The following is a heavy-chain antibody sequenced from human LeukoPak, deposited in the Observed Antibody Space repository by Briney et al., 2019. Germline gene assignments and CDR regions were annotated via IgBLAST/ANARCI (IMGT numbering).Heavy chain of an antibody. CDR1: VYTFTTYG. CDR2: ISAYNGNT. D-gene: IGHD2-2*01. J-gene: IGHJ1*01. CDR3: ARRTPVEYFQH. V-gene: IGHV1-18*01. Sequence: GASVNVSFKASVYTFTTYGMSWVGQAPGQGGEWMVWISAYNGNTNYAQKLQGRVTMTTDTSTSTAYMELRSLRSDDTAVYYCARRTPVEYFQHWGQGTLVTVSS.